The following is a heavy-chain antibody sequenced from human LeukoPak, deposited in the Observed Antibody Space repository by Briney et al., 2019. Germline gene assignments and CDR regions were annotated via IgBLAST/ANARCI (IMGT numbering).Heavy chain of an antibody. J-gene: IGHJ4*02. CDR3: VKGTITFGGAYYFDY. CDR2: IWYDGSNK. V-gene: IGHV3-33*06. CDR1: GFTFSSYG. D-gene: IGHD3-16*01. Sequence: GRSLRLSCAASGFTFSSYGMHWVRQAPGKGLEWVAVIWYDGSNKYYADSVKGRFTISRDNSKNTLYLQMNSLRAEDTAVYYCVKGTITFGGAYYFDYWGQGTLVSVSS.